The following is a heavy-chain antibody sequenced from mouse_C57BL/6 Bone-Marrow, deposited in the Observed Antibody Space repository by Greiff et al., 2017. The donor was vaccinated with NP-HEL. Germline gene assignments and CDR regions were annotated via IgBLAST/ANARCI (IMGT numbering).Heavy chain of an antibody. CDR1: GYSFTDYN. CDR2: INPNYGTT. V-gene: IGHV1-39*01. J-gene: IGHJ1*03. Sequence: VQLKQSGPELVKPGASVKISCKASGYSFTDYNMNWVKQSNGKSLEWIGVINPNYGTTSYNQKFKGKATLTVDQSSSTAYMQLNSLTSEDSAVYYCASIYYYGSRGYFDVWGTGTTVTVSS. D-gene: IGHD1-1*01. CDR3: ASIYYYGSRGYFDV.